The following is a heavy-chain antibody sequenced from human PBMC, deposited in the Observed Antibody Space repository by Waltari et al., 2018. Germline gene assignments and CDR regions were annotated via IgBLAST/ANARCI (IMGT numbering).Heavy chain of an antibody. V-gene: IGHV3-30*01. Sequence: QVQLVESGGGVVQPGRSLRLSCAASGFTFSSYAMHWVRQAPGKGLEWVAVISYDGSNKYYADSVKGRFTISRDNSKNTLYLQMNSLRAEDTAVYYCARDRGGGPYYYYGMDVWGQGTTVTVSS. CDR1: GFTFSSYA. CDR3: ARDRGGGPYYYYGMDV. CDR2: ISYDGSNK. J-gene: IGHJ6*02. D-gene: IGHD3-10*01.